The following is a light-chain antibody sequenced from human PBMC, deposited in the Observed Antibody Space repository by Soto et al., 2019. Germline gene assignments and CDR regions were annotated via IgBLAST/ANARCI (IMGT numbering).Light chain of an antibody. J-gene: IGKJ1*01. CDR3: QQYNIYSPA. Sequence: DMQITQSPSTLSASVGDRVTITCRASQSISSWLAWYQQKPGKAPKLLIYDASSLESGVPSRFSGSGSGTEFTLTISSLQPDDFATYYCQQYNIYSPAFGQGTIVDIK. CDR2: DAS. V-gene: IGKV1-5*01. CDR1: QSISSW.